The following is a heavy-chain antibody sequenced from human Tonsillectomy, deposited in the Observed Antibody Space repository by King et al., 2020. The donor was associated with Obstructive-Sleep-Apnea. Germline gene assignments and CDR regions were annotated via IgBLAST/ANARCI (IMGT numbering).Heavy chain of an antibody. D-gene: IGHD2-15*01. Sequence: QVQLVESGAEVKKPGASVKVSCKASGYTFTSYDINWVRQATGQGLDWMGWMNPNRGNTGHAQKFQGRVTMTRNTTISTAYMELSSLRSEDTAVYYLAVAACSGGSCYSNQDYFDYWGQGTLVTVSS. CDR1: GYTFTSYD. V-gene: IGHV1-8*01. CDR2: MNPNRGNT. J-gene: IGHJ4*02. CDR3: AVAACSGGSCYSNQDYFDY.